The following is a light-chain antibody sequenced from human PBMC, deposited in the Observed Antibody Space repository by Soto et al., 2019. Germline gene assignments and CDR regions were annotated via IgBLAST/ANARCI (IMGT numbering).Light chain of an antibody. V-gene: IGLV1-47*01. CDR3: AAWDDSLSGRV. CDR2: RNN. J-gene: IGLJ3*02. Sequence: QSVLTQPPSASGTPGQRVTISCSGSSSNIGNNFVYWYQKLPGTAPKLLIYRNNQRPSGVPDRFSGSKSGTSASLAIRGLRSEDEADYYCAAWDDSLSGRVFGGGTKLTVL. CDR1: SSNIGNNF.